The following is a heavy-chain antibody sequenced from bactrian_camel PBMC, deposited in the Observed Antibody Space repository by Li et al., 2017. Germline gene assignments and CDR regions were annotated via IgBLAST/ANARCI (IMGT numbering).Heavy chain of an antibody. D-gene: IGHD4*01. J-gene: IGHJ6*01. CDR3: KTLRGCALATMVT. Sequence: HVQLVESGGESVQSGGSLRLSCATSGETFSRRCMGWFRQGVGKEREWVAGYSSDEIPSVTDSVKGRFTISKDKDNGKNTLYLQMNSLKPEDTAMYYCKTLRGCALATMVTGARGPRSPSP. CDR2: YSSDEIP. CDR1: GETFSRRC. V-gene: IGHV3S57*01.